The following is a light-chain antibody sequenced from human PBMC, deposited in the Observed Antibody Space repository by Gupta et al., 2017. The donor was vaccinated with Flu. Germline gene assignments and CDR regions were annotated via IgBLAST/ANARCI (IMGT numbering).Light chain of an antibody. CDR3: CSFAGSSASYV. CDR2: EVT. CDR1: SSDVGNYDL. J-gene: IGLJ1*01. Sequence: SSDVGNYDLVSWYQHQPGKAPKLIISEVTKRPSGVSSRCSGSKSGNSASLTISGLQADDEADYYCCSFAGSSASYVFGTGTKVTVL. V-gene: IGLV2-23*02.